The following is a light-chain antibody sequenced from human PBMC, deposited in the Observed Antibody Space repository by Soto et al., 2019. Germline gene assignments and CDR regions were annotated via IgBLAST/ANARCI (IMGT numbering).Light chain of an antibody. V-gene: IGKV1-5*03. CDR1: QSISSW. CDR3: QQYNRYSGT. CDR2: KAS. Sequence: DIQMTQSPSTLSASVGDRVTITCRASQSISSWLAWYQQKPGKAPKLLIYKASNLESGVPSRFSGSGSGTGFSFSMSSLQPDDFATYYCQQYNRYSGTFGQGTKVEIK. J-gene: IGKJ1*01.